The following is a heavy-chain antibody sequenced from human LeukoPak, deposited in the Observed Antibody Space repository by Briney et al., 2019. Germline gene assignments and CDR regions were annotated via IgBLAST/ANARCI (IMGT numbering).Heavy chain of an antibody. Sequence: SETLSLTCTVSGGSISGSGYYWVWIRQPPGKGLEWIATIYYTGSTYYNPSLKSRVTISVDTSKNQFSLRLNSVTAADTAMYYCARRLLRYFDWLYDYWGQGTLVTVSS. J-gene: IGHJ4*02. D-gene: IGHD3-9*01. CDR3: ARRLLRYFDWLYDY. CDR1: GGSISGSGYY. CDR2: IYYTGST. V-gene: IGHV4-39*07.